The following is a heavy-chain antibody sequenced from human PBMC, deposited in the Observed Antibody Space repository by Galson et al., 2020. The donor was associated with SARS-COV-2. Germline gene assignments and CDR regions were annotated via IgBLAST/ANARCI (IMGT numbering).Heavy chain of an antibody. V-gene: IGHV3-21*01. D-gene: IGHD2-15*01. Sequence: GGSLRLSCAVSGFSFSDYTMNWVRQAPGKGLEWVSSINSISTYIKYADAMKGRFTVSRDNAKSSLYLHMNSLRAEDTAVYYCARDCGWFNLDYWGQGSLVTGSS. J-gene: IGHJ4*02. CDR3: ARDCGWFNLDY. CDR2: INSISTYI. CDR1: GFSFSDYT.